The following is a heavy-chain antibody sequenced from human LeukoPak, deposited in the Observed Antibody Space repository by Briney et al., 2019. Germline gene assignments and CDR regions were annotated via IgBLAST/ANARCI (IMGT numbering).Heavy chain of an antibody. Sequence: ASVKVSCKASGGTFSSYAISWVRQAPGQGLEWMGGIIPIFGTANYAQKFQGRVTITADKSTSTAYMELSSLRSEDTAVYYCARAEYHCSGGSCYWFDPWGQGTLVTVSS. D-gene: IGHD2-15*01. J-gene: IGHJ5*02. CDR3: ARAEYHCSGGSCYWFDP. CDR1: GGTFSSYA. V-gene: IGHV1-69*06. CDR2: IIPIFGTA.